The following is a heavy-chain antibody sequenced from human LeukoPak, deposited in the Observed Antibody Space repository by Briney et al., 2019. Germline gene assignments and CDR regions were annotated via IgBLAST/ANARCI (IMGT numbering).Heavy chain of an antibody. D-gene: IGHD3-10*01. J-gene: IGHJ3*02. CDR1: GYTLTELS. Sequence: ASVKVSCKVSGYTLTELSMHWVRQAPGKGLEWMGGFDPEDGETIYAQKFQGRVTMTTDTSTSTAYMELRSLRSDDTAVYYCARAPEGLWSHAPFDIWGQGTMVTVSS. CDR3: ARAPEGLWSHAPFDI. V-gene: IGHV1-24*01. CDR2: FDPEDGET.